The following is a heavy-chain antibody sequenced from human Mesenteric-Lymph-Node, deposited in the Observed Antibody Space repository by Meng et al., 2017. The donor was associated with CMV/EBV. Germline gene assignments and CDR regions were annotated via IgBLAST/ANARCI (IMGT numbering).Heavy chain of an antibody. D-gene: IGHD2-15*01. Sequence: SVNVSCKASVGTFISSAISWVRQAPGQGLEWMGGIIPILGIANYAQKFQGRVTITADKSTSTAYMELSSLRSEDTAVYYCASGGVVGYCSGGSCYPALSYWGQGTLVTVSS. V-gene: IGHV1-69*10. J-gene: IGHJ4*02. CDR3: ASGGVVGYCSGGSCYPALSY. CDR1: VGTFISSA. CDR2: IIPILGIA.